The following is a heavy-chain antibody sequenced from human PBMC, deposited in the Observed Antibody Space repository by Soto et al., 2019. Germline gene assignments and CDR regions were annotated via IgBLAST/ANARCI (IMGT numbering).Heavy chain of an antibody. CDR2: IYYSGST. CDR3: RGYSYGPFDY. V-gene: IGHV4-61*01. Sequence: PSETLSLTCTVSGGSVSSGSYYWSWIRQPPGKGLEWIGYIYYSGSTNYNPSLKSRVTISVDTSKNQFSLKLSSVTAADTAVYYCRGYSYGPFDYWGQGTLVTVSS. CDR1: GGSVSSGSYY. J-gene: IGHJ4*02. D-gene: IGHD5-18*01.